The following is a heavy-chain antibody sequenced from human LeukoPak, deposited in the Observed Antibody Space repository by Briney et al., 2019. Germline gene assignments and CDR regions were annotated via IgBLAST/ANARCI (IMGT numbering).Heavy chain of an antibody. J-gene: IGHJ4*03. CDR1: GDSISRRSYY. V-gene: IGHV4-39*01. CDR3: ASSGSVVVAATNSFLFYY. CDR2: IHYSGRT. D-gene: IGHD2-15*01. Sequence: SETLSLTCTVSGDSISRRSYYWGWIRQPPGKGLEWIGTIHYSGRTYYNPSLESRVTISVDTSKNQFSLKLSSVTAADTAVYYCASSGSVVVAATNSFLFYYWGPVALVTVSS.